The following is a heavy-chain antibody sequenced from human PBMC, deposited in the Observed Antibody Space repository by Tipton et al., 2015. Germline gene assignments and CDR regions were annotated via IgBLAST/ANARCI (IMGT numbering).Heavy chain of an antibody. CDR1: GFTFSNYW. V-gene: IGHV3-74*01. D-gene: IGHD3-3*01. J-gene: IGHJ3*01. CDR3: ARGGPWSPFGVLPHDAFDV. CDR2: INTDGRST. Sequence: SLRLSCAASGFTFSNYWMHWVRQVPGKGLLWVSHINTDGRSTSYADSVKGRFTISRDNAKNTLYLQMNSLRAEDTAVYYCARGGPWSPFGVLPHDAFDVWGHGTMVTVSS.